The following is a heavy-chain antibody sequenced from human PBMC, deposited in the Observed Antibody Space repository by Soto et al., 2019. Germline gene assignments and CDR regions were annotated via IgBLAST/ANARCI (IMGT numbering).Heavy chain of an antibody. Sequence: EVQLEESGGGLVQPGGSLRLSCEASGFSLSRNWMSWVRQVPGKGLEWVANIKQDESEKYYLDSVKGRFIISRDNARNSLYLQIDSLRAEDTAIYYCARNVEIPVAGTSGVGYAMDVWGQGTTVTVSS. D-gene: IGHD6-19*01. J-gene: IGHJ6*02. CDR3: ARNVEIPVAGTSGVGYAMDV. CDR2: IKQDESEK. CDR1: GFSLSRNW. V-gene: IGHV3-7*05.